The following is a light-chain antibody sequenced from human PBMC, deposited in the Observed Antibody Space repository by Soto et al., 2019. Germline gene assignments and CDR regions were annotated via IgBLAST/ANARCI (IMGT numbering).Light chain of an antibody. CDR2: EVI. Sequence: QSALTQPPSASGSPGQSVTISCTGTGSDIGAYNYLSWYQHHPGKAPKLIIYEVIKRPSGVPDRFSGSKSGTTASLTGSGLQAEDGADYYCSSFAGGTTLLFGGGTQLTVL. CDR1: GSDIGAYNY. CDR3: SSFAGGTTLL. V-gene: IGLV2-8*01. J-gene: IGLJ3*02.